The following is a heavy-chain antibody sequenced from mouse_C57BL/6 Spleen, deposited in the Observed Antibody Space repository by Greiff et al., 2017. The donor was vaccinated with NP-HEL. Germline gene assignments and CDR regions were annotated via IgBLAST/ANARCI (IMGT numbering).Heavy chain of an antibody. D-gene: IGHD3-2*02. CDR2: IYPGDGDT. V-gene: IGHV1-82*01. CDR3: ARWAAQVYYLDD. Sequence: QVQLKQSGPELVKPGASVKISCKASGYAFSSSWMNWVKQRPGKGLEWIGRIYPGDGDTNYNGKFKGKATLTADKSSSTAYMPLSSLTSEDSAVYFGARWAAQVYYLDDWGQGTTLTVSS. J-gene: IGHJ2*01. CDR1: GYAFSSSW.